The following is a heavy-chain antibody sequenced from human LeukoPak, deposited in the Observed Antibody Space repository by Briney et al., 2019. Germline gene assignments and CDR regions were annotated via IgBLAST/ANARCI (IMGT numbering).Heavy chain of an antibody. CDR2: INHSGST. CDR1: GGSFSGYY. CDR3: ARVGPIVATIDDAFDI. Sequence: SETLSLTCAVYGGSFSGYYWSWIRQPPGKGLEWIGEINHSGSTNYNPSLRSRVTISVDTSKNQFSLKLSSVTAADTAVYYCARVGPIVATIDDAFDIWGQGTMVTVSS. J-gene: IGHJ3*02. V-gene: IGHV4-34*01. D-gene: IGHD5-12*01.